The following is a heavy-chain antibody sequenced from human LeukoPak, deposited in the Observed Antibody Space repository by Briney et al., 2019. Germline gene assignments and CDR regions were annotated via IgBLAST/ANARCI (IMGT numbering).Heavy chain of an antibody. J-gene: IGHJ6*03. CDR2: MNPNSGNT. CDR3: ARARVTQDYYYYYMDV. CDR1: GYTFTSYD. V-gene: IGHV1-8*03. D-gene: IGHD4-11*01. Sequence: ASVKVSCKASGYTFTSYDINWVRQATGQGLGWMGWMNPNSGNTGYAQKFQGRVTITRNTSISTAYMELSSLRSEDTAVYYCARARVTQDYYYYYMDVWGKGTTVTVSS.